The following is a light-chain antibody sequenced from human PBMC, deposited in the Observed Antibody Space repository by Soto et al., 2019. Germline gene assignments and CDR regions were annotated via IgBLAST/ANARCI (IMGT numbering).Light chain of an antibody. V-gene: IGLV1-51*01. J-gene: IGLJ1*01. CDR1: SSNIGGNS. CDR3: ESWDSSMSADV. Sequence: QSVLTQPPSVSAAPGQRVTISCSGSSSNIGGNSVSWYQQLPGTAPKLLIYDDDKRPSGIQDRFSGSKSGTSATLGITGFQTGDEADYYCESWDSSMSADVFGTGTKVTVL. CDR2: DDD.